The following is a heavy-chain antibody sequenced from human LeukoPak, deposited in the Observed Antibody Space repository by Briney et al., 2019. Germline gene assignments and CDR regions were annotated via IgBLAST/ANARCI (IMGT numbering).Heavy chain of an antibody. CDR1: GFTFSSYW. D-gene: IGHD3-16*01. J-gene: IGHJ5*02. CDR3: AREGVLNWFDP. V-gene: IGHV3-30*03. Sequence: GGSLRLSCAASGFTFSSYWMSWVRQAPGKGLEWVAVISHDGSNKYYADSVKGRFTISRDNAKNSLYLQMNSLRVEDTAVYYCAREGVLNWFDPWGQGTLVTVSS. CDR2: ISHDGSNK.